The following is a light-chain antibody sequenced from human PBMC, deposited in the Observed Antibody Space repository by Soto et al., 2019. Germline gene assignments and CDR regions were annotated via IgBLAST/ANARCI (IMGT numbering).Light chain of an antibody. Sequence: EIVLTQSPGTLSLSPGETATLSCRASQSVIGNYLAWYQQKPGQAPRLLFYGASTRAAGSPARFSGSGSGTDFTLTISRLEPEDFAFYYCQIYNTSPWTFDQGTRVEVK. CDR2: GAS. CDR1: QSVIGNY. V-gene: IGKV3-20*01. CDR3: QIYNTSPWT. J-gene: IGKJ1*01.